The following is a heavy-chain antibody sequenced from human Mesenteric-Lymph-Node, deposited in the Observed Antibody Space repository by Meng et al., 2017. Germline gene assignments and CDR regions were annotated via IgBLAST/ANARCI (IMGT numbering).Heavy chain of an antibody. CDR1: GYTFTSYY. CDR3: ARVGTWHDLLTGWRHNWFDL. Sequence: ASVKVSCKASGYTFTSYYMHWVRQAPGQGLEWMGIINPSGGGTNYAQKFQGRVTMTRDTSISTAYMELSRLRSDDTAVYYCARVGTWHDLLTGWRHNWFDLWGQGTLVTVSS. J-gene: IGHJ5*02. V-gene: IGHV1-2*02. CDR2: INPSGGGT. D-gene: IGHD3-9*01.